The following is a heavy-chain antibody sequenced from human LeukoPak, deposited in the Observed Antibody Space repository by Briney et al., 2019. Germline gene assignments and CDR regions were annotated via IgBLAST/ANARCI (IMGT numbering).Heavy chain of an antibody. J-gene: IGHJ4*02. CDR1: GFTFSDYW. CDR2: IKPDGRDK. CDR3: AKGGTTVTTWDY. Sequence: GGSLRLSCAASGFTFSDYWMSWVRQAPGKGPEWVANIKPDGRDKYYVDSVKGRFTISRDNAKNSLYLQLNSLRAEDTAVYYRAKGGTTVTTWDYWGQGTLVTVSS. V-gene: IGHV3-7*01. D-gene: IGHD4-17*01.